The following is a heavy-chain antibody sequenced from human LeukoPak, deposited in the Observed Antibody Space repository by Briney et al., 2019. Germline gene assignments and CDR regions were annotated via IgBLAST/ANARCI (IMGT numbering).Heavy chain of an antibody. CDR3: AKAPYGYVWGSYRLTVGMDV. CDR2: ISGSGGST. Sequence: GGSLRLSCAASGFTFSSYAMSWVRQAPGKGLEWVSTISGSGGSTYYADSVKGRFTISRDNSKNTLYLQMNSLRAEDTAVYYCAKAPYGYVWGSYRLTVGMDVWGQGTTVTVSS. J-gene: IGHJ6*02. CDR1: GFTFSSYA. V-gene: IGHV3-23*01. D-gene: IGHD3-16*02.